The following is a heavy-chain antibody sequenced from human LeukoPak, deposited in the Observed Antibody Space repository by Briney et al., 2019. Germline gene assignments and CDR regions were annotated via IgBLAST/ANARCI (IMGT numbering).Heavy chain of an antibody. CDR2: INHSGST. V-gene: IGHV4-34*01. CDR1: GGSFSGYY. Sequence: PSETLSLTCAVYGGSFSGYYWSWIRQPPGKGLEWIGEINHSGSTNYNPSLKSRVTISVDTSKNQFSLKLSFVTAADTAVYYCARNVRYFDWLPFDYWGQGTLVTVSS. J-gene: IGHJ4*02. D-gene: IGHD3-9*01. CDR3: ARNVRYFDWLPFDY.